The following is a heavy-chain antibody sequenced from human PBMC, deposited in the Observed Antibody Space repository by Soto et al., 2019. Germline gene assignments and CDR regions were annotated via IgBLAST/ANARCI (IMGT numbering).Heavy chain of an antibody. CDR3: ARGSTKPAAILGLYYYGMDV. V-gene: IGHV4-34*01. CDR1: GGSFSGYY. D-gene: IGHD2-2*02. CDR2: INHSGST. Sequence: SLTCAVYGGSFSGYYWSWIRQPPGKGLEWIGEINHSGSTNYNPSLKSRVTISVDTSKNQFSLKLSSVTAADTAVYYCARGSTKPAAILGLYYYGMDVWGQGTTVIVSS. J-gene: IGHJ6*02.